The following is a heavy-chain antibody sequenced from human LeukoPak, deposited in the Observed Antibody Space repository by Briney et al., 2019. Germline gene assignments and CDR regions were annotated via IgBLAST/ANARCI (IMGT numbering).Heavy chain of an antibody. CDR1: GFTVSSNY. CDR2: IYSGGST. V-gene: IGHV3-53*01. CDR3: ARGAYDSSAYWAFDP. J-gene: IGHJ3*01. Sequence: GGSLRLSCAAFGFTVSSNYMSWVRQAPGKGLEWVSLIYSGGSTLYADSVKGRFTISSDNSKNTVFLQMSSLRAEDTAVYHCARGAYDSSAYWAFDPWGQGTMVTVSS. D-gene: IGHD3-22*01.